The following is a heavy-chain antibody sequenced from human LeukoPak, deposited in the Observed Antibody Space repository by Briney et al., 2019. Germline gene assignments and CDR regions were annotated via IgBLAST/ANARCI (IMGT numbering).Heavy chain of an antibody. V-gene: IGHV3-30*18. CDR2: ISYDGSNK. J-gene: IGHJ4*02. CDR1: GFTFSSYG. CDR3: AKDLSNSCGWPKLDY. D-gene: IGHD6-19*01. Sequence: GRSLRLSCAASGFTFSSYGMHWVRQAPGKGLEWVAVISYDGSNKYYADSVKGRFTISRDNSKNTLYLQMNSLRAEDTAVYYCAKDLSNSCGWPKLDYWGQGTLVTVSS.